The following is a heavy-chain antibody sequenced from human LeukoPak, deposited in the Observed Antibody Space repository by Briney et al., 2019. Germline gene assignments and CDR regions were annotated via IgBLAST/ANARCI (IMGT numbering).Heavy chain of an antibody. CDR1: GYTFTGFF. V-gene: IGHV1-2*06. D-gene: IGHD6-19*01. J-gene: IGHJ4*02. Sequence: ASVKVSCKTSGYTFTGFFMHWVRQAPGQGLEWMGRINPNSGDTNYAQKFQGRVTMTRDTSINIAYMGLNRLTSDDTAVYYCARGGGSGWFEGYWGQGTLVTVSS. CDR2: INPNSGDT. CDR3: ARGGGSGWFEGY.